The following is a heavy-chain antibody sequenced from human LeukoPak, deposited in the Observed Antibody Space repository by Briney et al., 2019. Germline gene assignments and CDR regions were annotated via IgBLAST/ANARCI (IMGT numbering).Heavy chain of an antibody. V-gene: IGHV3-7*04. CDR1: GFTFSSYW. Sequence: GGSLRLSCAASGFTFSSYWMSWFRQAPGKGLQCVTNINQDGSERFYVDSVKGRLTISRDNAKNSLYLQMNRLRAEDTAVYYCAKDLVIGGQGTLVTVSS. J-gene: IGHJ4*02. CDR2: INQDGSER. CDR3: AKDLVI.